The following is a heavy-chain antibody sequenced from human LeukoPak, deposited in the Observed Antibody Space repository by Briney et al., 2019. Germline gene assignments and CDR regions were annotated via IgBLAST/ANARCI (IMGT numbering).Heavy chain of an antibody. D-gene: IGHD6-19*01. CDR1: GSIFTSYW. V-gene: IGHV5-51*01. J-gene: IGHJ4*02. CDR2: IYPGDSET. CDR3: ARSAYSSDYFDY. Sequence: PGESLQISCKGSGSIFTSYWIGGVRQLPGKGLEWMGIIYPGDSETRYSTSFQGQVTISADKSISTAYLQWSSLKASDTAMYYCARSAYSSDYFDYWGQGTLVTVSS.